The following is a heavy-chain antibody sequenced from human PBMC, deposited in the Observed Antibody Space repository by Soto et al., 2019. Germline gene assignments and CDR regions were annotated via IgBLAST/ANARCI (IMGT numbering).Heavy chain of an antibody. J-gene: IGHJ6*02. CDR1: GGSLSDYY. CDR2: IHPSGST. CDR3: ARGRDEYKVGNV. V-gene: IGHV4-34*01. Sequence: QVQLQQWGAGLLKPSETLSLTCAVSGGSLSDYYWPWIRQSPGKGLEWIGEIHPSGSTYYNPSLRSRVTIAVDTSKNQSSLKLTSLTAADTAIYYCARGRDEYKVGNVWGHGTTVTVSS. D-gene: IGHD1-26*01.